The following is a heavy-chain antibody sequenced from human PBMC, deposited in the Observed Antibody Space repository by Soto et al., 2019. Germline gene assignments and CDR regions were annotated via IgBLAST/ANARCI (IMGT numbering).Heavy chain of an antibody. Sequence: QVQLVQSGAEEKKPGASVKVSCKASGYTFTSYAMHWVRQAPGQRLEWMGWINAGNGNTKYSQKFQGRVTITRAPSASTPYVELSSLRAEATAVYYCAGEAATSSWAYLGYWGQGTLVTVSS. D-gene: IGHD6-13*01. CDR3: AGEAATSSWAYLGY. CDR1: GYTFTSYA. V-gene: IGHV1-3*05. J-gene: IGHJ4*02. CDR2: INAGNGNT.